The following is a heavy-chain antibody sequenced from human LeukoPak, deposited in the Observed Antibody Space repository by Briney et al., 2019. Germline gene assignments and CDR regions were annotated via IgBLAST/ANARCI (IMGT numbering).Heavy chain of an antibody. J-gene: IGHJ4*02. Sequence: GGSLRLSCAASGFTFSSYSMNWVRQAPGKGLEWVSSISSSSSYIFYADSVKGRFTISRDNAKNSLYLRMNSLRAEDTAVYYCARGSYYDILTGYYSRLFDYWGQGTLVTVSS. CDR3: ARGSYYDILTGYYSRLFDY. CDR1: GFTFSSYS. D-gene: IGHD3-9*01. V-gene: IGHV3-21*01. CDR2: ISSSSSYI.